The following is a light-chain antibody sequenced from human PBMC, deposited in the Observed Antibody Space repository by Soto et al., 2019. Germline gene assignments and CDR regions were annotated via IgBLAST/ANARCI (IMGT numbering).Light chain of an antibody. V-gene: IGLV4-69*01. CDR2: VNSDGSH. Sequence: QPVLTQSPSASASLGASVKLTCTLSSGHSSYAIAWHQQQPEKGPRYLMKVNSDGSHSKGDGIPDRFSGSGSGAERYLTVSSLQSEDEADYYCQTWGTGIRVFGGGTKLTVL. CDR3: QTWGTGIRV. CDR1: SGHSSYA. J-gene: IGLJ3*02.